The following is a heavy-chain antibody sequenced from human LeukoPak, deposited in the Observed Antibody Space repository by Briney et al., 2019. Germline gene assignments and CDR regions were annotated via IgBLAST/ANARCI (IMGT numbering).Heavy chain of an antibody. J-gene: IGHJ4*02. V-gene: IGHV3-21*04. CDR3: AKEDQGYSGYDY. CDR1: GFTFSSYS. CDR2: ISSSSSYI. Sequence: GGSLRLSCAASGFTFSSYSMNWVRQAPGKGLEWVSSISSSSSYIYYADSVKGRFTISRDNAKNSLYLQMNSLRAEDTALYYCAKEDQGYSGYDYWGQGTLVTVSS. D-gene: IGHD5-12*01.